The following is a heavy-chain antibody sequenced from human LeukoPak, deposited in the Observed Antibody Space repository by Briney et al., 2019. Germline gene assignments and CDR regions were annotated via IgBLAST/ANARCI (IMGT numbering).Heavy chain of an antibody. CDR3: ARGAVAGRVFDY. CDR2: IIPILGIA. J-gene: IGHJ4*02. CDR1: GGTFSSYA. D-gene: IGHD6-19*01. Sequence: GASVKVSCKASGGTFSSYAISWVRQAPGQGLEWMGRIIPILGIANYAQKFQGRVTITADKSTSTAYMELSSLRSEDTAVYYCARGAVAGRVFDYWGQGTLVTVSS. V-gene: IGHV1-69*04.